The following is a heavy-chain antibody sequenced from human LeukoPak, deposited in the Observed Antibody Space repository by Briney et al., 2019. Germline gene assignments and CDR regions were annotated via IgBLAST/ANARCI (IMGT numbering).Heavy chain of an antibody. CDR1: GYTFTGYY. CDR2: INPNSGGT. CDR3: ARVQLWFNAFDI. J-gene: IGHJ3*02. Sequence: ASVKVSCKASGYTFTGYYMHWVRQAPGRGLEWMGWINPNSGGTNYAQKLQGRVTMTTDTSTSTAYMELRSLRSDDTAVYYCARVQLWFNAFDIWGQGTMVTVSS. D-gene: IGHD5-18*01. V-gene: IGHV1-2*02.